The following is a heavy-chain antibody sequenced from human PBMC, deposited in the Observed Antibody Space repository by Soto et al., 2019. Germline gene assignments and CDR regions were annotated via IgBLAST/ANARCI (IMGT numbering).Heavy chain of an antibody. CDR2: ISGSGGST. Sequence: PGGSLRLSCAASGFTFSSYAMSWVRQAPGKGLEWVSAISGSGGSTYYADSVKGRFTISRDNSKNTLYLQMNSLRAEDTAVYYCAKTTVTTILDYYYYYMDVWGKGTTVTVSS. V-gene: IGHV3-23*01. J-gene: IGHJ6*03. CDR3: AKTTVTTILDYYYYYMDV. D-gene: IGHD4-17*01. CDR1: GFTFSSYA.